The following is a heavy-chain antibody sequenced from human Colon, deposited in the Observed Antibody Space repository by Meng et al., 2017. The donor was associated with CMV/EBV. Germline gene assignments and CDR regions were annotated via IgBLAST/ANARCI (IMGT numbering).Heavy chain of an antibody. Sequence: SVKVSCKASGGTFSSYAISWVRQAPGQGLEWMGGIIPIFGTANYAQKFQGRVTITTDESTSTAYMELSSLRSEDTAVYYCARARRGGIAFLSGRGGMDVWGQGTTVTVSS. V-gene: IGHV1-69*05. J-gene: IGHJ6*02. CDR1: GGTFSSYA. CDR3: ARARRGGIAFLSGRGGMDV. CDR2: IIPIFGTA. D-gene: IGHD6-13*01.